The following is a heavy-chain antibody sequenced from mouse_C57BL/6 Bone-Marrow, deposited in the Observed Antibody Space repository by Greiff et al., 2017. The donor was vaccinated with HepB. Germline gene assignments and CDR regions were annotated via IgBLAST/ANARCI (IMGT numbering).Heavy chain of an antibody. CDR3: ARDDGYYHTLL. CDR1: GYTFTSYG. CDR2: IYPRSGNT. J-gene: IGHJ2*01. V-gene: IGHV1-81*01. D-gene: IGHD2-3*01. Sequence: QVQLQQSGAELARPGASVKLSCKASGYTFTSYGISWVKQRTGQGLEWIGEIYPRSGNTYYNEKFKGKATLTADKSSSTAYMELRSLTSEDSAVYFCARDDGYYHTLLWGKGTTLTVSS.